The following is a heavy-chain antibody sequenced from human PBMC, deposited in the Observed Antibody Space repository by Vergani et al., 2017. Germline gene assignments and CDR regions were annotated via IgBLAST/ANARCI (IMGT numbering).Heavy chain of an antibody. D-gene: IGHD3-10*01. CDR3: ARDHYGAGNWFDP. V-gene: IGHV4-4*02. CDR2: IYYSGST. J-gene: IGHJ5*02. CDR1: GGSISSSNW. Sequence: QVQLQESGPGLVKPSGTLSLTCAVSGGSISSSNWWSWVRQPPGKGLEWIGEIYYSGSTNYNPSLKSRVTISVDTSKNQFSLKLSSVTAADTAVYYCARDHYGAGNWFDPWGQGTLVTVSS.